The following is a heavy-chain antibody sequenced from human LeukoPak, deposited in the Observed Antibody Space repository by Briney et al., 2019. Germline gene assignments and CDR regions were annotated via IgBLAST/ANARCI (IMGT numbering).Heavy chain of an antibody. D-gene: IGHD3-16*01. J-gene: IGHJ4*02. CDR1: GGSFSGYY. CDR2: IYYSGST. V-gene: IGHV4-34*01. CDR3: ARDGKRTFMITSGGARPYYFDY. Sequence: SETLSLTCAVYGGSFSGYYWSWLRQPPGKGLEWIGHIYYSGSTYYNPSLKSRVTISVDTSKNQFSLKLRSVTAADTAVYYCARDGKRTFMITSGGARPYYFDYWGQGTLVTVSS.